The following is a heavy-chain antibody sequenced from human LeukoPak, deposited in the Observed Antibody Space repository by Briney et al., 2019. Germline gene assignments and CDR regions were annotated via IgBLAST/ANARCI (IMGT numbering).Heavy chain of an antibody. CDR3: ARDRGEIPGLIDY. D-gene: IGHD2-21*01. V-gene: IGHV4-31*03. J-gene: IGHJ4*02. CDR2: IYYSGST. CDR1: GGSISSGGYY. Sequence: SETLSLTCTVSGGSISSGGYYWSWIRQHPGKGLEWIGYIYYSGSTYYNPSLKSRVTISVDTSKNQFSLKLSSVTAADTAVYYCARDRGEIPGLIDYWGQGTLVTVSS.